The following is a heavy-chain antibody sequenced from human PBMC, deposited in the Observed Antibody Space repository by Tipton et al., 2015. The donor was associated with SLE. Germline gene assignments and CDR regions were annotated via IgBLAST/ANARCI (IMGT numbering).Heavy chain of an antibody. CDR1: GDSISSSSYY. V-gene: IGHV4-39*06. CDR3: ARDISGYYHFDS. D-gene: IGHD3-22*01. J-gene: IGHJ4*02. Sequence: TLSLTCIVSGDSISSSSYYWGWIRQPPGKGLEWVGTVYYTGNTFYNPSLKSRVTISVDTSKNQVTLTLKSVTAADTAVYFCARDISGYYHFDSWGQGTLVTVSS. CDR2: VYYTGNT.